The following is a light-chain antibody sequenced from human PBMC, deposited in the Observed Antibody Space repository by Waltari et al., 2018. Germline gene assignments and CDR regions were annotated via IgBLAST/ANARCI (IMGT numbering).Light chain of an antibody. J-gene: IGLJ2*01. V-gene: IGLV3-1*01. Sequence: SYELTQPPSVSVSPGQTASIICSRDKLGERSASWYQQKAGQSPMLVIFEDVKRPSGIPGRFSGSNSGNTATLTISGTQAMDEADYYCQVWDSSTDVFGGGTKLTVL. CDR1: KLGERS. CDR3: QVWDSSTDV. CDR2: EDV.